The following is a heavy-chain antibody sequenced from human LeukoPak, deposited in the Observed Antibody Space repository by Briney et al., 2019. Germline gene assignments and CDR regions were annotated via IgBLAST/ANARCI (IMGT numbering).Heavy chain of an antibody. CDR2: IYYTGST. D-gene: IGHD6-13*01. CDR1: GGSISSSSYF. CDR3: ARDGTSAGAGDAFDI. J-gene: IGHJ3*02. Sequence: SETLSLTCTVSGGSISSSSYFWGWIRQPPGKGLEWIGTIYYTGSTYYNPSLKSRVTISVDTSKKQFSLNLSSVTAADTAVYYCARDGTSAGAGDAFDIWGQGALVTVSS. V-gene: IGHV4-39*07.